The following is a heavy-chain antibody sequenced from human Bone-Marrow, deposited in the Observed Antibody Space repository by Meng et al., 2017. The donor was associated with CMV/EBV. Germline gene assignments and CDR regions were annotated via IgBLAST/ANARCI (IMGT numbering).Heavy chain of an antibody. D-gene: IGHD6-6*01. J-gene: IGHJ4*02. CDR2: IRYDGSNK. Sequence: GGSLRLSCAASGFTFSSYGMHWVRQAPGKGLEWVAFIRYDGSNKYYADSVKGRFTTSRDNSKNTLYLQMNSLRAEDTAVYYCAKEYSSSSGLDYFDYWGQGTLVTVSS. CDR3: AKEYSSSSGLDYFDY. V-gene: IGHV3-30*02. CDR1: GFTFSSYG.